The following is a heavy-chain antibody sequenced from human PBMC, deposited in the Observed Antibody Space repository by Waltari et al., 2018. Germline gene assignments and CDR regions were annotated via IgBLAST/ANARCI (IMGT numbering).Heavy chain of an antibody. J-gene: IGHJ4*02. V-gene: IGHV1-46*01. Sequence: QVQLVQSGAEVKKPGASVKVSCKASGYTFTSYYMHWVRQAPGQGLGWMGRINPSGGSTRYAKEVRGRVTITRDTSTSTVDMELRSLRSEDTAVYYCARDGIAVAGIDLKYWGQGTLVTVSS. CDR3: ARDGIAVAGIDLKY. D-gene: IGHD6-19*01. CDR1: GYTFTSYY. CDR2: INPSGGST.